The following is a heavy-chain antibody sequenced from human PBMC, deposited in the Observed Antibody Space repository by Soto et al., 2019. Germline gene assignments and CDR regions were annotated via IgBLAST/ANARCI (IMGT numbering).Heavy chain of an antibody. CDR1: GFRFSDYG. J-gene: IGHJ6*02. D-gene: IGHD5-12*01. CDR3: AKTRRGYDMFFYGLDV. CDR2: ISNDGSKK. V-gene: IGHV3-30*18. Sequence: QVHLVESGGGVVQPRRSLRLACAVSGFRFSDYGMHWVRQAPGKGLEWVAVISNDGSKKYYGDSVQGRFTISRDDSKSTVYVQMDSLKPEETAVYYCAKTRRGYDMFFYGLDVWGQGTTVTVSS.